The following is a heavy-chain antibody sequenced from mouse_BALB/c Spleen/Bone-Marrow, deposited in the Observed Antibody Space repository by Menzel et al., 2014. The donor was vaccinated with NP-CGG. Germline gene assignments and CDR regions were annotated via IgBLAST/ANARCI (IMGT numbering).Heavy chain of an antibody. Sequence: VQLQESGAELVKPGASVKLSCKASGYTFTSYWIHWVKRRPGQGLEWIGENNPSNGRTNYNEKFKSKATLTVDKSSTTAYMQLSSLTSEDSAVYYCARYDGPAWFAYWGQGTLVTVSA. CDR1: GYTFTSYW. D-gene: IGHD2-3*01. V-gene: IGHV1S81*02. CDR2: NNPSNGRT. J-gene: IGHJ3*01. CDR3: ARYDGPAWFAY.